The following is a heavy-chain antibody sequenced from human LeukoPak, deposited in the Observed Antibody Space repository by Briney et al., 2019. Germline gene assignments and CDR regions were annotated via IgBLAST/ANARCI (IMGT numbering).Heavy chain of an antibody. CDR3: ATYAGSSSKYFRD. V-gene: IGHV5-51*01. Sequence: GESLKISCKASGYSFTNYWIGWVRQMPGKGLEWMGIIYPGDSDTRYSPSFQGQVTISADKSISTAYPQRSSLQASDTAIYYCATYAGSSSKYFRDWGQGTLVTVSS. CDR2: IYPGDSDT. J-gene: IGHJ1*01. CDR1: GYSFTNYW. D-gene: IGHD3-10*01.